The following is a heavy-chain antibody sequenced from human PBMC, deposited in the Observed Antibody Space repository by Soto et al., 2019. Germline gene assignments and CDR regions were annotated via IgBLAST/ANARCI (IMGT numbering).Heavy chain of an antibody. CDR2: LYHIGST. V-gene: IGHV4-38-2*01. CDR3: RSSTSCYDESCVDV. Sequence: PSETLSLTCAVSGYSISSGNYWAWIRQPPGRGLEWIGSLYHIGSTHYNTSLKSRVTISVDTAKNHFSLELSSVTAADTAIYYCRSSTSCYDESCVDVWGQGTMVTVSS. CDR1: GYSISSGNY. J-gene: IGHJ6*02. D-gene: IGHD2-2*01.